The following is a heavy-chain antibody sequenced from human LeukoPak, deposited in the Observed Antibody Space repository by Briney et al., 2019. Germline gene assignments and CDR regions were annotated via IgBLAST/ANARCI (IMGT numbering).Heavy chain of an antibody. CDR3: ARRQGTTLSFDY. CDR1: GGTFSSYA. CDR2: IIPIFGTA. Sequence: ASVKVSCKASGGTFSSYAISWVRQAPGQGLEWMGGIIPIFGTANYAQKLQGRVTMTTDTSTSTAYMELRSLRFDDTAVYYCARRQGTTLSFDYWGQGTLVTVSS. D-gene: IGHD1-1*01. J-gene: IGHJ4*02. V-gene: IGHV1-69*05.